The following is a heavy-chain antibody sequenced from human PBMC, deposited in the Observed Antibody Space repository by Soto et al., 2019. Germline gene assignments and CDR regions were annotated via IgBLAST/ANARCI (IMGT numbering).Heavy chain of an antibody. Sequence: GGSLRLSCAASGFTFSSYSMNWVRQAPGKGLEWVSSISSSSSYIYYADSVKGRFTISRDNAKNSLYLQMNSLRAEDTAVYYCARGRPDKSYYYYYYMDVWGKGTTVTVSS. J-gene: IGHJ6*03. D-gene: IGHD3-9*01. CDR3: ARGRPDKSYYYYYYMDV. CDR2: ISSSSSYI. V-gene: IGHV3-21*01. CDR1: GFTFSSYS.